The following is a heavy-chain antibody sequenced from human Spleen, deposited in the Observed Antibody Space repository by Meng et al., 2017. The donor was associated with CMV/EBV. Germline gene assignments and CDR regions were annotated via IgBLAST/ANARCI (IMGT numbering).Heavy chain of an antibody. V-gene: IGHV3-21*01. J-gene: IGHJ4*02. D-gene: IGHD6-6*01. CDR2: ISSSSSYI. CDR1: GFTFSSYS. CDR3: ARDQADSSSPDLFDY. Sequence: EVQLVESGGGLVKPGGSLRLSCACSGFTFSSYSMNWVRQAPGKGLEWVSSISSSSSYIYYADSVKGRFTISRDNAKNSLYLQMNSLRAEDTAVYYCARDQADSSSPDLFDYWGQGTLVTVSS.